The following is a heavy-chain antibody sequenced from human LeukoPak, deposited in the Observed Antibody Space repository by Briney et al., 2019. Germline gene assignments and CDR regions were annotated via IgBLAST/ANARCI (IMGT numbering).Heavy chain of an antibody. Sequence: GGSLRLSCAASGFTFSSYSMNWVRQAPGKGLEWVSSISSSSSYIYYADSAKGRFTISRDNAKNSLYLQMNSLRAEDTAVYYCARVGPHDAFDIWGQGTMVTVSS. CDR2: ISSSSSYI. J-gene: IGHJ3*02. V-gene: IGHV3-21*01. CDR3: ARVGPHDAFDI. CDR1: GFTFSSYS.